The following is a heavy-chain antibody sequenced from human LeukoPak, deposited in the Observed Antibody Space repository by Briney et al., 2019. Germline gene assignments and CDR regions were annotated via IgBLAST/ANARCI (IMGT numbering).Heavy chain of an antibody. CDR3: ARVGYYESSGYYEY. D-gene: IGHD3-22*01. J-gene: IGHJ4*02. V-gene: IGHV1-2*05. CDR2: INPNSGGT. CDR1: GYTFSGYY. Sequence: ASVKVSCKASGYTFSGYYIHWVRQAPGQGLEWMGRINPNSGGTNYAQKFQGRVTMTRDTSISTVYMELSRLRSDDTVVYYCARVGYYESSGYYEYWGQGTLVTVSS.